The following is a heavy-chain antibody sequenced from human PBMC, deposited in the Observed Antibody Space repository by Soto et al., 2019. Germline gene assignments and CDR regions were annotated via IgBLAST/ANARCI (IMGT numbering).Heavy chain of an antibody. CDR1: GGTFSSYT. CDR2: IIPILGIA. V-gene: IGHV1-69*08. Sequence: QVQLVQSGAEVKKPGSSVKVSCKASGGTFSSYTISWVRQAPGQGLEWMGRIIPILGIANYAQKFQGRVTITADKXXSXAXXELSSLRSEDTAVYYCARDHSSGWQEEGDTTQLDYWGQGTLVTVSS. J-gene: IGHJ4*02. D-gene: IGHD6-19*01. CDR3: ARDHSSGWQEEGDTTQLDY.